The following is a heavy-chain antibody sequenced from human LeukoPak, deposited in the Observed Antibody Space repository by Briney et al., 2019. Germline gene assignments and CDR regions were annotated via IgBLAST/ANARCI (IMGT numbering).Heavy chain of an antibody. CDR2: ISSSSSYI. J-gene: IGHJ4*02. V-gene: IGHV3-21*01. CDR1: GFTFSSYS. D-gene: IGHD3-22*01. Sequence: PGXXLRLSCAASGFTFSSYSMNWVRQAPGKGLEWVSSISSSSSYIYYADSVKGRFTISRDNAKNSLYLQMNSLRAEDTAVYYCAARRGGYYDSSGYYYPFDYWGQGTLVTVSS. CDR3: AARRGGYYDSSGYYYPFDY.